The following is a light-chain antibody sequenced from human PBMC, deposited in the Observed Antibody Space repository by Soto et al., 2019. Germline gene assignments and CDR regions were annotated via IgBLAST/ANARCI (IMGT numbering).Light chain of an antibody. J-gene: IGLJ1*01. Sequence: QSVLTQPPSASGTPGQSVTISCSGSSSNIGSNTVNWYQQLPGTAPKLLIYSNNQRPSGVPDRFSGSKSGTSASLAISGLQSEDEADYYCAAWDDSLNGYVFGTGPRSPS. V-gene: IGLV1-44*01. CDR2: SNN. CDR1: SSNIGSNT. CDR3: AAWDDSLNGYV.